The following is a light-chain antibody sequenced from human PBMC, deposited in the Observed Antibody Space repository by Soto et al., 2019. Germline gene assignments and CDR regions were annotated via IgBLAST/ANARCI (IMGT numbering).Light chain of an antibody. CDR2: DAS. J-gene: IGKJ1*01. CDR1: QSVSSY. V-gene: IGKV3-11*01. Sequence: EIVLTQSPATLSLSPGERATLSCRASQSVSSYLAWYQQKPGQAPRLLIYDASNRATGIPARFSGSGSGTDFTLTISSLEPEDFEVYYCQQRRNWHRTLGQGTKADIK. CDR3: QQRRNWHRT.